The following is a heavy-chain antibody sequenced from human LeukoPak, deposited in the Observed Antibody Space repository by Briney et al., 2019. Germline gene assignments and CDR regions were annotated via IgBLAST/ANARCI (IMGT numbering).Heavy chain of an antibody. V-gene: IGHV4-39*01. J-gene: IGHJ4*02. CDR2: IYYSGST. CDR1: GGPISSNNYY. Sequence: SETLSLTCTVSGGPISSNNYYWVWIRQPPGKGLEWIGSIYYSGSTYYNPSLKSRVTISVDTSKNQFSLKLSSVTAADTAVYYCARRYYSGPFDYWGQGTLVTVSS. D-gene: IGHD3-10*01. CDR3: ARRYYSGPFDY.